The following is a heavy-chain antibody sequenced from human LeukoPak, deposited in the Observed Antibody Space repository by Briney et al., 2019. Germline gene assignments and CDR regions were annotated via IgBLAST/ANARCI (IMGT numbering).Heavy chain of an antibody. Sequence: SETLSLTCTVSGGSISSYYWSWIRQPAGKGLEWIGRIYTSGSTNYNPSLKSRVTMSVDTSKNQFSLKLSSVTAADTAVYYCASSRTVTPIYYWSQGTLVTVSS. CDR1: GGSISSYY. CDR3: ASSRTVTPIYY. V-gene: IGHV4-4*07. J-gene: IGHJ4*02. CDR2: IYTSGST. D-gene: IGHD4-11*01.